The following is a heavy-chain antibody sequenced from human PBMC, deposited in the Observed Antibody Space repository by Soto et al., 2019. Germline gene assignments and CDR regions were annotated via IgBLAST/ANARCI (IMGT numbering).Heavy chain of an antibody. V-gene: IGHV3-48*01. CDR3: AREVANMWHPECDY. CDR2: ISTSSRTI. CDR1: GFTFSSYS. J-gene: IGHJ4*02. Sequence: EVQLVESGGGLVQPGGSLRLSCAGSGFTFSSYSMHWVRQAPGKGLEWVSYISTSSRTIYYADSVKGRFTISRDNAKNSLYLPMNSLRAEDTALYYCAREVANMWHPECDYWGQGTLVTVSS. D-gene: IGHD2-21*01.